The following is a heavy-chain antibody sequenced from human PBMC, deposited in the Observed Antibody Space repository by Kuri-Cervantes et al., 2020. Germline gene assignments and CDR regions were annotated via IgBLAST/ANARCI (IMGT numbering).Heavy chain of an antibody. CDR3: ARAGEGFGELFRGCFDY. Sequence: LSLTCAASGFTFSSYAMHWVRQAPGKGLEWVAVIWYDGSNKYYADSVKGRFTISRDNSKNTLYLQMNSLRAEDTAVYYCARAGEGFGELFRGCFDYWVQGTLVTVSS. CDR1: GFTFSSYA. J-gene: IGHJ4*02. V-gene: IGHV3-33*08. CDR2: IWYDGSNK. D-gene: IGHD3-10*01.